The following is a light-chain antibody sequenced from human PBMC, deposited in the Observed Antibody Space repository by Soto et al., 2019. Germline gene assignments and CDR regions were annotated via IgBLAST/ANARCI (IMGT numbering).Light chain of an antibody. J-gene: IGLJ1*01. Sequence: LTQPASVSGSPGQSITISCSGTRSDIGSYNYVAWYQQFPGKTPKILIYGVSNRPSGVSSRFSGSKSGNTASLTISGLQAEDEADYYCISYTGSSTSDVFGSGTKVTVL. CDR2: GVS. CDR1: RSDIGSYNY. V-gene: IGLV2-14*01. CDR3: ISYTGSSTSDV.